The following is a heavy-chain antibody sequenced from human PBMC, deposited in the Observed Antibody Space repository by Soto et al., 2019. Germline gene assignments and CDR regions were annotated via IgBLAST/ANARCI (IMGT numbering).Heavy chain of an antibody. J-gene: IGHJ5*02. CDR1: GYSFSHYW. D-gene: IGHD2-2*02. V-gene: IGHV5-51*01. CDR3: SRLGEGSGTTCYTWFAP. CDR2: IYPGDSDT. Sequence: LKLSCKVSGYSFSHYWIAWVRQMPGTGLEWMGIIYPGDSDTRYSPSFQGQVTISADKSISTAYLPWSSLKASDTASDYCSRLGEGSGTTCYTWFAPRGQGAPVTVSS.